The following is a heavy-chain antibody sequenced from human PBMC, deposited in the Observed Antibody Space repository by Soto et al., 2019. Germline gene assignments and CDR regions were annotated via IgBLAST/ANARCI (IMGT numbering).Heavy chain of an antibody. V-gene: IGHV4-59*01. J-gene: IGHJ4*02. CDR3: ARGVKLAFYYGSGSYYIDY. Sequence: PSETLSLTCTVSGGSISSYYWSWIRQPPGKGLEWIGYIYYSGSTNYNPSLKSRVTISVDTSKNQFSLKLSSVTAADTAVYYCARGVKLAFYYGSGSYYIDYWGQGTLVTVSS. D-gene: IGHD3-10*01. CDR2: IYYSGST. CDR1: GGSISSYY.